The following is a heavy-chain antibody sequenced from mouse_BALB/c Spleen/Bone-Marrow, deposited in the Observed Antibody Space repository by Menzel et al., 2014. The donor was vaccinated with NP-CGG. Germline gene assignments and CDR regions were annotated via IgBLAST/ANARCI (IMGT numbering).Heavy chain of an antibody. D-gene: IGHD2-12*01. V-gene: IGHV1-14*01. J-gene: IGHJ4*01. Sequence: VQLQQSGPELVKPGASVKMSCKASGYTFTSYVMHWVKQKPGQGLEWIGYINPYNDGTKYNEKFKNKATLTVDKSSSTAYMALSSLTSEDSAVYYCTRSRRAMDHWGQGTSVTVSS. CDR1: GYTFTSYV. CDR2: INPYNDGT. CDR3: TRSRRAMDH.